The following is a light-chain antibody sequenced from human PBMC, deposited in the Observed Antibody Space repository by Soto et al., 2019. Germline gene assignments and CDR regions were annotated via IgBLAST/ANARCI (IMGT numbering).Light chain of an antibody. CDR1: QSVSSGY. J-gene: IGKJ4*01. Sequence: EVVLTQSPATLSLSPGERATLSCRASQSVSSGYLAWYQQKPGQAPRLLIYGASNRATGIPARFSGSGSGTDFTLTISSLEPEDFAVYYCQQRSNWPTFGGGTKVDIK. CDR3: QQRSNWPT. CDR2: GAS. V-gene: IGKV3-11*01.